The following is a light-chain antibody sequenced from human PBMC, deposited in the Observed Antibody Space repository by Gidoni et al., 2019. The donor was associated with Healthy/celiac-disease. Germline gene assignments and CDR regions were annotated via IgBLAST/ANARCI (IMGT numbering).Light chain of an antibody. Sequence: QSVLTPPPSASGTPGHRVTISCSVSSSNIGSNTVNWYQQLQGTAPKLLIYSNNQRPSGVPYRFSGSKSGTSASLAISGLQSEDEADYYCAAWDDSLNGWVFGGGTKLTVL. V-gene: IGLV1-44*01. J-gene: IGLJ3*02. CDR2: SNN. CDR1: SSNIGSNT. CDR3: AAWDDSLNGWV.